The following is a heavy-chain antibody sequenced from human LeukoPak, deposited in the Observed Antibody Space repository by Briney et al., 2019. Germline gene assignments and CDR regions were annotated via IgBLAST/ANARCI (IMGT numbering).Heavy chain of an antibody. V-gene: IGHV1-8*01. CDR3: ARGTAAGNWFDP. Sequence: ASVKVSCKASGYTFTSYDINWVRQATGHGLEWMGWMNPNSGNTGYAQKFQGRVTMTRNTSISTAYMELSSLRSEDTAVYYCARGTAAGNWFDPWGQGTLVTVSS. J-gene: IGHJ5*02. CDR2: MNPNSGNT. D-gene: IGHD6-13*01. CDR1: GYTFTSYD.